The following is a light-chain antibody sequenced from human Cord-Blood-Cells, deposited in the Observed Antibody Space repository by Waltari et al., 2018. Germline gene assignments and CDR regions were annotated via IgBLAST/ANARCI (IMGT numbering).Light chain of an antibody. CDR1: SGHSSYA. Sequence: QLVLTQSPSASASLGASVKLTCTLSSGHSSYAIAWHQQQPEKGPRYLMKLNSDGSHSKGDGIPVRFSGSSSGAERYLPLSSLQSEDEADYYCQTWGTGIRVFGGGTKLTVL. CDR2: LNSDGSH. V-gene: IGLV4-69*01. CDR3: QTWGTGIRV. J-gene: IGLJ3*02.